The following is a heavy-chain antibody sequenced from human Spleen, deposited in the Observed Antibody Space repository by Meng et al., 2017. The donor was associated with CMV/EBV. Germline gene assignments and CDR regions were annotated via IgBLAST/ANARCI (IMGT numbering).Heavy chain of an antibody. CDR1: GLTLRCSA. CDR3: TRLSTVTTPG. J-gene: IGHJ4*02. CDR2: SRSKANSYGK. V-gene: IGHV3-73*01. Sequence: SAFGLTLRCSAMEWGRQAYGKGGEWVGRSRSKANSYGKAYAASVKGRFTISRDDSKNTAYLQMNSLKTEDTAVYYCTRLSTVTTPGWGQGTLVTVSS. D-gene: IGHD4-17*01.